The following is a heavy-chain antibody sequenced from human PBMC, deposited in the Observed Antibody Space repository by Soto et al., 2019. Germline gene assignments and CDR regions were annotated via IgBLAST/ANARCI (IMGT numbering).Heavy chain of an antibody. CDR2: ISWNSGSI. V-gene: IGHV3-9*01. Sequence: ESGGDLVLPGRSLRLSCTASGFTFDAFAMHWVRQAPGKGLEWVSGISWNSGSIGYADPVKGRFTISRDNAKKSLYLKMNSLKTEDTALYYCAKTAPPYDSQGYYPFDIWGQGTLVSVSS. J-gene: IGHJ3*02. CDR3: AKTAPPYDSQGYYPFDI. CDR1: GFTFDAFA. D-gene: IGHD3-22*01.